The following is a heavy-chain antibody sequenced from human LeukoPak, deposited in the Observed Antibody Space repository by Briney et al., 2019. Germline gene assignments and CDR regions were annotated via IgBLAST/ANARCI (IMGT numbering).Heavy chain of an antibody. V-gene: IGHV3-7*01. J-gene: IGHJ4*02. CDR1: GFTFSNFA. Sequence: PGGSLRLSCAASGFTFSNFAMSWVRQAPGKGLEWVANIKQDGSEKYYVDSVKGRFTISRDNAKNSLYLQMNSLRAEDTAVYYCARDFVSPRYYYGSGSYFFDYWGQGTLVTVSS. D-gene: IGHD3-10*01. CDR3: ARDFVSPRYYYGSGSYFFDY. CDR2: IKQDGSEK.